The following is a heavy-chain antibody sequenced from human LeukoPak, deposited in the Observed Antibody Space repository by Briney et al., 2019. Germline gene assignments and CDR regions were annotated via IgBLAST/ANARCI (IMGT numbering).Heavy chain of an antibody. Sequence: GGSLRLSCAASGFTFSSYAMSWVRQAPGKGLEWVSAISGSGGSTYYADSVKGRFTISRDNSKNSLYLQMNSLRDEDTAVYFCARDFSYGDDVDYWGQGTLVTVSS. V-gene: IGHV3-23*01. CDR3: ARDFSYGDDVDY. D-gene: IGHD4-17*01. CDR1: GFTFSSYA. CDR2: ISGSGGST. J-gene: IGHJ4*02.